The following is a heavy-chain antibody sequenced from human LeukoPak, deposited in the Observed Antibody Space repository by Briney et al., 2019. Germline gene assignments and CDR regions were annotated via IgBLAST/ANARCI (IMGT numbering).Heavy chain of an antibody. J-gene: IGHJ4*02. CDR1: GFTFSSYD. V-gene: IGHV3-48*03. D-gene: IGHD1-20*01. CDR3: ARDTPNWNGFFDF. Sequence: AGGSLRLSCAASGFTFSSYDMIWVRQAPGKGLEWLSYISSSDSTIFYADSVRGRFTISRDNTKNSLYLQMTGLRAEDTAVYYCARDTPNWNGFFDFWGQGTLVTVSS. CDR2: ISSSDSTI.